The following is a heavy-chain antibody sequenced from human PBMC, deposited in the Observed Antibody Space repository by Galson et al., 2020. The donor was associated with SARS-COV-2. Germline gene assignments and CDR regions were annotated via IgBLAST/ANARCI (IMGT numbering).Heavy chain of an antibody. J-gene: IGHJ4*02. V-gene: IGHV4-31*03. CDR3: ARGDRITICGVVGHFDY. D-gene: IGHD3-3*01. CDR2: IYYSGST. CDR1: GGSISSGGYY. Sequence: ETSETLSLTCTVSGGSISSGGYYWSWIRQHPGKGLEWIGYIYYSGSTYYNPSLKSRVTISVDTSKNQFSLKLSSVTAADTAVYYCARGDRITICGVVGHFDYWGQGTLVTVSS.